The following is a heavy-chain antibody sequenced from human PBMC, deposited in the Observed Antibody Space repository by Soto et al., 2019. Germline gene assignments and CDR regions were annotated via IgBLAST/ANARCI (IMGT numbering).Heavy chain of an antibody. J-gene: IGHJ4*02. CDR3: ARDQTHRKDYGKHYRSYYFDY. V-gene: IGHV4-59*01. CDR1: GGSISSYY. D-gene: IGHD4-17*01. CDR2: IYYSGST. Sequence: SETLSLTCTVSGGSISSYYWSWIRQPPGKGLEWIGYIYYSGSTNYNPSLKSRVTISVDTSKNQFSLKLSSVTAADTAVYYCARDQTHRKDYGKHYRSYYFDYWGQGTLVTVSS.